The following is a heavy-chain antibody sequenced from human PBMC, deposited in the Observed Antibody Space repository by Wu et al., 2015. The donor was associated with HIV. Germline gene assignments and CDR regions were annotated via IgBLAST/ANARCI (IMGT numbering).Heavy chain of an antibody. CDR3: ARVGVLLTSAQLLEYFQH. CDR2: MDPKSGSA. V-gene: IGHV1-8*02. CDR1: GYRFTSFN. Sequence: QVQLVQSGTVVQKPGASVRVSCKISGYRFTSFNINWIRQVHGRGLEWIGWMDPKSGSAVFGRHFQGRISMTRNNSISTAYMELSRVTSDDTAIYYCARVGVLLTSAQLLEYFQHWGQGTRVVVSS. D-gene: IGHD5-24*01. J-gene: IGHJ1*01.